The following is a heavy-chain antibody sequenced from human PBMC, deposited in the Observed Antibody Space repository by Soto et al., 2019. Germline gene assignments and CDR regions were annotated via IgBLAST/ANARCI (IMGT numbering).Heavy chain of an antibody. CDR2: ISSNGENT. D-gene: IGHD6-13*01. CDR3: LCWVYANFDC. J-gene: IGHJ4*02. Sequence: GGSLRLSCAASGFTFSYHGMNWVRQAPGRGLEWVSTISSNGENTHYADSVKGRLIISRDNSSNTVDLQMKRLIAEHTAKYCCLCWVYANFDCWGQGNLVTVSS. CDR1: GFTFSYHG. V-gene: IGHV3-23*01.